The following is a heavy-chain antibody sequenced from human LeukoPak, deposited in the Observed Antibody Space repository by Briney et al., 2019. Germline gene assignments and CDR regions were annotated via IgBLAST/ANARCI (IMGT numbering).Heavy chain of an antibody. CDR2: INHSGST. CDR1: GGSFSGYY. Sequence: SETLSLTCAVYGGSFSGYYWSWIRQPPGKGLEWIGEINHSGSTNYNPSLKSRVTISVDTSKNQFSLKLSSVTAADTAVYYCARVRSGYYYGNNWLDPWGQGTLVTVSS. J-gene: IGHJ5*02. CDR3: ARVRSGYYYGNNWLDP. V-gene: IGHV4-34*01. D-gene: IGHD3-22*01.